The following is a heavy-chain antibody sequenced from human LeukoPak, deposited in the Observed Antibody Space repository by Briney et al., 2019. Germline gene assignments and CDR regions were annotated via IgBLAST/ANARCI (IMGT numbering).Heavy chain of an antibody. CDR2: IYPGDSET. D-gene: IGHD5-18*01. CDR1: GYSSTSYW. Sequence: GESLKISCKGSGYSSTSYWIGWVRQMPGKGLEWMGIIYPGDSETRYSPSFQGQVTISADKSINTAYLQWSSLKASDTAMYYCARMARGYSYGYYDYWGQGTLVTVSS. V-gene: IGHV5-51*01. CDR3: ARMARGYSYGYYDY. J-gene: IGHJ4*02.